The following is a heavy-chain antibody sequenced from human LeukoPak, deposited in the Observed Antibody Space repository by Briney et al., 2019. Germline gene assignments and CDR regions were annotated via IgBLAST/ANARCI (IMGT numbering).Heavy chain of an antibody. CDR2: IYYSGST. CDR1: GGSISSYY. D-gene: IGHD3-10*01. CDR3: ARDSDGSGSYRY. J-gene: IGHJ4*02. Sequence: SSETLSLTCTVSGGSISSYYWSWIRQPPGKGLEWIGYIYYSGSTNYNPSLKSRVTISVDTSKNQFSLKLSSVTAADTAVYYCARDSDGSGSYRYWGQGTLVTVSS. V-gene: IGHV4-59*01.